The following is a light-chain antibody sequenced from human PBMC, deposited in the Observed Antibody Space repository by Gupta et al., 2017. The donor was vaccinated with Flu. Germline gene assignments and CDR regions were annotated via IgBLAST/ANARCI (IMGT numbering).Light chain of an antibody. J-gene: IGLJ1*01. CDR2: GTN. CDR1: SNIGSNA. V-gene: IGLV1-44*01. CDR3: AAWDDSLNGHYV. Sequence: SNIGSNAVNWYQQVPGTSPKLLIYGTNQRPSGVPDRFAGSKSGTSASLAIRGLQSEDEADYYCAAWDDSLNGHYVFGTGTKVTVL.